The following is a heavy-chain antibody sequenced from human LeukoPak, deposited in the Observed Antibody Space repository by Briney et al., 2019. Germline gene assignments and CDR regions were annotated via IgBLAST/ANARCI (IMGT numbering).Heavy chain of an antibody. Sequence: PGGSLRLSCAASGFTVSNYYMGWVRQAPGKGLEWVSVIYTGGTTYYADSVKGRLTISRDNSKNTLYLQMNSLRAEDTAVYYCARYSSSWYSPFDFWGQGTLVTVSS. CDR2: IYTGGTT. J-gene: IGHJ4*02. CDR1: GFTVSNYY. D-gene: IGHD6-13*01. CDR3: ARYSSSWYSPFDF. V-gene: IGHV3-53*01.